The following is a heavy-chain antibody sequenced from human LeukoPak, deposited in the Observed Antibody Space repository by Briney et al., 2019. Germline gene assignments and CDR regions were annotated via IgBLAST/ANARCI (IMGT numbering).Heavy chain of an antibody. V-gene: IGHV1-24*01. Sequence: ASVKVSCKVSGYTLTDLSMHWVRQAPGKGLEWMGGFDPEDGETIYAQKFQGRVTMTEDTSTDTAYMELSSLRSEDTAVYYCATARYNWNTYYFDYWGQGTLVTVSS. D-gene: IGHD1/OR15-1a*01. J-gene: IGHJ4*02. CDR3: ATARYNWNTYYFDY. CDR2: FDPEDGET. CDR1: GYTLTDLS.